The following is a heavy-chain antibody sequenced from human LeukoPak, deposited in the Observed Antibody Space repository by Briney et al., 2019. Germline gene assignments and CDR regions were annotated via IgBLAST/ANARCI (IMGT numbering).Heavy chain of an antibody. CDR1: GFTVSSNC. V-gene: IGHV3-66*02. D-gene: IGHD5-18*01. Sequence: GGSLRLSCAASGFTVSSNCMSWVRQAPGKGLEWVSVIYSGGSTYYADSVKGRFTISRDNSKNTLYLQMNSLRAEDTAVYYCARGYSYGFLFDYWGQGTLVTVSS. CDR2: IYSGGST. CDR3: ARGYSYGFLFDY. J-gene: IGHJ4*02.